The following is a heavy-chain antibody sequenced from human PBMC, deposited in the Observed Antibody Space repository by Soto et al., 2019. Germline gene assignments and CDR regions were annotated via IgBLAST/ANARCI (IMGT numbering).Heavy chain of an antibody. CDR2: ISTSNGNT. CDR1: GYTFTTLG. D-gene: IGHD6-19*01. CDR3: ARDWEAVGLDY. J-gene: IGHJ4*02. V-gene: IGHV1-18*01. Sequence: ASVKVSCKASGYTFTTLGVSWVRQAPGQGLEWMGWISTSNGNTNYAQKLQGRVTMTTDTSTSTAYMELRSLRSDDTAVYYCARDWEAVGLDYWGQGTLVNVSS.